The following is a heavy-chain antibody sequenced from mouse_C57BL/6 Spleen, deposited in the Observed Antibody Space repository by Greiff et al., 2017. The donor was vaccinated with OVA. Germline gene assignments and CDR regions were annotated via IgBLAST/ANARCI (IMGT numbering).Heavy chain of an antibody. J-gene: IGHJ3*01. CDR1: GYTFTDYN. CDR3: ARYGNYEGLAY. CDR2: INPNNGGT. Sequence: DVKLLESGPELVKPGASVKIPCKASGYTFTDYNMAWVKQSHGKSLEWIGAINPNNGGTIYNQKFKGKATLTVDKSSSTAYMELRSLTSEDTAIYYGARYGNYEGLAYWGQGTLGTVSA. V-gene: IGHV1-18*01. D-gene: IGHD2-1*01.